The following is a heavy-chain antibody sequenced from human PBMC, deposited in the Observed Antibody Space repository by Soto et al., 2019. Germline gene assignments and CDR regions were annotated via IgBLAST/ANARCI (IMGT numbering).Heavy chain of an antibody. Sequence: EVQLVESGGGLVQPGESLRLSCAASGFTFSRYWMHWVRQGPGKGLVWVARITNDGRSTGYADSVKGRFTISRDNAKNTLYLQINSLRAEDTAVYYCARDGDGDYPVDYWGQGNLVTVYS. D-gene: IGHD4-17*01. CDR3: ARDGDGDYPVDY. CDR2: ITNDGRST. V-gene: IGHV3-74*01. CDR1: GFTFSRYW. J-gene: IGHJ4*02.